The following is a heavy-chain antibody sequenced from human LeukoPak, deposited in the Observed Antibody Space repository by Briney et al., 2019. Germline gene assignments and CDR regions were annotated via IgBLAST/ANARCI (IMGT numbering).Heavy chain of an antibody. CDR1: EFSFSSYW. V-gene: IGHV3-7*01. CDR3: ARDRARGYTYGYEY. J-gene: IGHJ4*02. D-gene: IGHD5-18*01. Sequence: GGSLRLSCAASEFSFSSYWMSWVRQAPGKGLEWVANIHQNGSKKYYVESVTGRFTISRDNAKTSLSLQMNRLRAEDPGVYYCARDRARGYTYGYEYWGQGTLVTVSS. CDR2: IHQNGSKK.